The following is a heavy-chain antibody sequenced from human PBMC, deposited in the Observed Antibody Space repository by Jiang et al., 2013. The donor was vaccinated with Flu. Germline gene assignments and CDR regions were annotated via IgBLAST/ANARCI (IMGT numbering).Heavy chain of an antibody. CDR1: GFTFSTYA. CDR2: VSYDAGNK. D-gene: IGHD3-9*01. CDR3: ARGEGKDYDILTGYPY. J-gene: IGHJ4*02. Sequence: QLLESGGGVVQPGRSLRLSCAASGFTFSTYAMHWVRQAPGKGLEWVAVVSYDAGNKYYTDSVKGRLTISRDNSKDTLFLQMNSLRPEDTAVYYCARGEGKDYDILTGYPYWGQGTLVTVSS. V-gene: IGHV3-30-3*01.